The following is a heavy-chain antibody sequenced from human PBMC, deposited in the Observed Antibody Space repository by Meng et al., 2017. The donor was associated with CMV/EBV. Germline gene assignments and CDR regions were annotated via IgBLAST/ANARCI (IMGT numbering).Heavy chain of an antibody. CDR1: GFTFSSYS. V-gene: IGHV3-21*01. D-gene: IGHD3-16*01. Sequence: GGSLRLSCAASGFTFSSYSMNWVRQAPGKGLEWVSSISSSSSYIYYADSVKGRFTISRDNAKNSLYLQMNSLRAEDTAVYYCVSFHRGEIYYGMDVWGPGTTVTVSS. J-gene: IGHJ6*02. CDR3: VSFHRGEIYYGMDV. CDR2: ISSSSSYI.